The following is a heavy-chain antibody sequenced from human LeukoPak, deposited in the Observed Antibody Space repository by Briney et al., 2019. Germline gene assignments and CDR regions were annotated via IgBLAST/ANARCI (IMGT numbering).Heavy chain of an antibody. CDR2: IIPIFGTA. CDR1: GGTFSSYA. CDR3: ARGHSSGILDY. V-gene: IGHV1-69*05. J-gene: IGHJ4*02. Sequence: GASLKVSCKASGGTFSSYAISWVRQAPGQGLEWMGRIIPIFGTANYAQKFQGRVTITTDESTSTAYMELSSLRSEDTAVYYCARGHSSGILDYWGQGTLVTVSS. D-gene: IGHD3-22*01.